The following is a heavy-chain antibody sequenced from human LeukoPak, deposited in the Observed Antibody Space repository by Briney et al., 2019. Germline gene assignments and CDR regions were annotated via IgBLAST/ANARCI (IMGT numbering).Heavy chain of an antibody. CDR3: ARGPPDPQWLVWYYFDY. CDR2: TSSSGNT. CDR1: GGSITNYY. J-gene: IGHJ4*02. V-gene: IGHV4-59*01. Sequence: SETLSLTCTVSGGSITNYYWSWIRQSPGKGLEWIGYTSSSGNTNYNAALKGRVTISVDTYKNHFSLILSSVTAADTAVYYCARGPPDPQWLVWYYFDYWGQGTLVTVSS. D-gene: IGHD6-19*01.